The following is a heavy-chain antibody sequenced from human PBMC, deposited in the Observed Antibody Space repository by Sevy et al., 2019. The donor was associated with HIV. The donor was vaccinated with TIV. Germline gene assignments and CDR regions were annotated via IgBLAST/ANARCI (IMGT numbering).Heavy chain of an antibody. CDR2: ITSNGVTT. Sequence: GGSLRLSCSASGFTFGTNIMHWVRQPPGKRLEYVSGITSNGVTTHYADSVKGRFTISRDNSKDTMYLQMSSLRPEDTAVYYCVKDRGLNQDFDYWGQGTLVTVSS. J-gene: IGHJ4*02. D-gene: IGHD3-10*01. CDR3: VKDRGLNQDFDY. V-gene: IGHV3-64D*06. CDR1: GFTFGTNI.